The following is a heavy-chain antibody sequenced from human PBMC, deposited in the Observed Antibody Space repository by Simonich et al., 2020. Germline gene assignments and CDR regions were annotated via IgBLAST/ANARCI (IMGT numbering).Heavy chain of an antibody. J-gene: IGHJ6*02. V-gene: IGHV4-38-2*01. CDR2: IYHSGST. CDR1: GYSISSGYY. CDR3: ARVGYSNYYYYGMDV. D-gene: IGHD6-13*01. Sequence: QVQLQEWGPGLVKPSETLSLTCAVSGYSISSGYYWGWIRQPPGKGLEGIGSIYHSGSTYYNPSLKSRVTISVDTSKNQFSLKLSSVTAADTAVYYCARVGYSNYYYYGMDVWGQGTTVTVSS.